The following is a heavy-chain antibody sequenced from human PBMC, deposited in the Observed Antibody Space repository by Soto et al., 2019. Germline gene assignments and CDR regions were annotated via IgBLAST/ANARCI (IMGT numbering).Heavy chain of an antibody. CDR2: INPNSGGT. CDR3: ARSLTEGYCIITGCYTSPLYGMDV. CDR1: GYTFSGYY. J-gene: IGHJ6*02. D-gene: IGHD2-2*02. V-gene: IGHV1-2*02. Sequence: ASVKVSCKASGYTFSGYYIHWLRQAPGQGLEWMGWINPNSGGTNYAQKFQGRVTVTRDTPTSTAYMELSRLTSDDTAVYYCARSLTEGYCIITGCYTSPLYGMDVWGQGTTVTVSS.